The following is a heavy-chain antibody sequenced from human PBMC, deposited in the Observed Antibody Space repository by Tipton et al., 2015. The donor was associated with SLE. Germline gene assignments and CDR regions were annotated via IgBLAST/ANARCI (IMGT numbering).Heavy chain of an antibody. Sequence: RSLRLSCTASGFTFDDYAMSWVRQAPGKGLEWVGFIRGKAYGGTTEYAASVKGRFTISRDDSKSIVYLQMNSLKTEDTAVYYCAKMVGSSWRDLRSQGFFESWGQGTLVSVTS. D-gene: IGHD6-13*01. CDR3: AKMVGSSWRDLRSQGFFES. V-gene: IGHV3-49*04. J-gene: IGHJ4*02. CDR2: IRGKAYGGTT. CDR1: GFTFDDYA.